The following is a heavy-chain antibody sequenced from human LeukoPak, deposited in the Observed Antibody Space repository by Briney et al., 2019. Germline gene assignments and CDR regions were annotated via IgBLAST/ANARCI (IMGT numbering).Heavy chain of an antibody. CDR1: GFTFSDYY. CDR3: ANRRFGAFDI. J-gene: IGHJ3*02. CDR2: ISNSGNTI. V-gene: IGHV3-11*01. D-gene: IGHD3-10*01. Sequence: PGGSLRLSCAASGFTFSDYYMSWIRQAPGKGLEWVSYISNSGNTIYYADSVKGRFTISRDNAKNSLYLQMNSLRAEDTALYYCANRRFGAFDIWGQGTMVTVSS.